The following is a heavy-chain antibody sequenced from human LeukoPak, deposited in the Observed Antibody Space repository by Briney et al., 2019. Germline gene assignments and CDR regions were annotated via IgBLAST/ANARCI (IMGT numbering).Heavy chain of an antibody. J-gene: IGHJ4*02. CDR2: ILSDGSKT. CDR3: AKTGGPWD. V-gene: IGHV3-33*03. D-gene: IGHD7-27*01. Sequence: GRSLRLSCAASGFTFSSDAMHWVRQAPGKGLEWVAIILSDGSKTYYPDSVRGRFTISRDNSKNTLHLQMSSLRVEDTAVYYCAKTGGPWDWGQGTLVTVSS. CDR1: GFTFSSDA.